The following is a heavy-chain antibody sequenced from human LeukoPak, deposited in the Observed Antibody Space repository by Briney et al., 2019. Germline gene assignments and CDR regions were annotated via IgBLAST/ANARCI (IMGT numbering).Heavy chain of an antibody. V-gene: IGHV4-39*07. Sequence: SETLSLTCTVSGGSISSGDYYWSWIRQPPGKGLEWIGEINHSGSTNYNPSLKSRVTISVDTSKNQFSLKLSSVTAADTAVYYCARALSASPPGRYWGQGTLVTVSS. J-gene: IGHJ4*02. CDR2: INHSGST. CDR1: GGSISSGDYY. CDR3: ARALSASPPGRY.